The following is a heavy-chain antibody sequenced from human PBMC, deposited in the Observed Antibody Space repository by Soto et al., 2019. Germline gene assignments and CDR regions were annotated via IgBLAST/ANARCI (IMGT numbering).Heavy chain of an antibody. CDR1: CGSISSGGYS. D-gene: IGHD5-12*01. CDR3: ARGGSGYGLNWFDP. J-gene: IGHJ5*02. Sequence: SETLSLTCAVSCGSISSGGYSWSWIRQPPGKGLEWIGYIYHSGSTYYNPSLKSRVTISVDRSKNQFSLKLSSVTAADTAVYYCARGGSGYGLNWFDPGAREPWSPSPQ. V-gene: IGHV4-30-2*01. CDR2: IYHSGST.